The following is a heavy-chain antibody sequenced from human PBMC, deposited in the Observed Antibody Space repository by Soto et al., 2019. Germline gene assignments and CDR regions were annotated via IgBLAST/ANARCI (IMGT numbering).Heavy chain of an antibody. CDR2: IYYSGST. CDR1: GGSISSGGYY. D-gene: IGHD3-3*01. V-gene: IGHV4-31*03. CDR3: ARGVITIFGVVITDYHYYYGMDV. Sequence: SETLSLTCTVSGGSISSGGYYWSWIRQHPGKGLEWIGYIYYSGSTYYNPSLKSRVTISVDTSKNQFSLKLSSVTAADTAVYYCARGVITIFGVVITDYHYYYGMDVWGQGTTVTVSS. J-gene: IGHJ6*02.